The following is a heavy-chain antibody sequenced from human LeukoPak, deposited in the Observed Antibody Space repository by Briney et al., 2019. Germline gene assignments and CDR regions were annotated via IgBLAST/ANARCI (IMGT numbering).Heavy chain of an antibody. CDR1: GVTFSSYA. V-gene: IGHV3-23*01. Sequence: PGGSLRLSCAASGVTFSSYAMSWVRQAPGKGLEWVSAISGSGGSTYYADSVKGRFTISRDNSKNTLYLQMNSLRIEDTAVYYCASGVVRGYSGYDYEYWGQGTLVTVSS. D-gene: IGHD5-12*01. CDR2: ISGSGGST. CDR3: ASGVVRGYSGYDYEY. J-gene: IGHJ4*02.